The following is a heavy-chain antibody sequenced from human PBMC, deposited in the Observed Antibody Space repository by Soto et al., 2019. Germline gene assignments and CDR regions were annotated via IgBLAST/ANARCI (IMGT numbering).Heavy chain of an antibody. D-gene: IGHD2-8*02. CDR2: INHSGST. V-gene: IGHV4-34*01. J-gene: IGHJ4*02. Sequence: PSETLXLTFAVYGGSFSGYYWTWIRQPPGTGLEWIGEINHSGSTNYNPSLKSRVTISVDTSKNQFSLKLTSVTAADTAVYYCARDKITGLFDYWGQGTLVTVSS. CDR1: GGSFSGYY. CDR3: ARDKITGLFDY.